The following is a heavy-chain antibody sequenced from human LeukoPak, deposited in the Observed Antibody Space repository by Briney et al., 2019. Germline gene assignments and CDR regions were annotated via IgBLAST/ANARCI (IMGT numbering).Heavy chain of an antibody. CDR2: ISFDGSNI. CDR3: AREARSSSWWSTLENWFDP. CDR1: GFTFNMYG. V-gene: IGHV3-30*03. Sequence: QPGRSLRLSCAASGFTFNMYGMHWVRQAPGKGLEWMAVISFDGSNIYYADSVKGRFTISRDNSKNTLYLQMNSLRAEDTAVYYCAREARSSSWWSTLENWFDPWGQGTLVTVSS. J-gene: IGHJ5*02. D-gene: IGHD6-13*01.